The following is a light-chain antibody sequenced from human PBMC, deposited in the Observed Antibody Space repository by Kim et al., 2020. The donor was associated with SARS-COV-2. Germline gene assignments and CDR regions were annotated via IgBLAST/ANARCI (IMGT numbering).Light chain of an antibody. V-gene: IGLV3-19*01. CDR2: GKN. CDR3: NSRDSSDVV. J-gene: IGLJ2*01. Sequence: SSELPQDPAVSVALGQTVRITCQGDSLRSYYASWYQQKPGQAPVLVIYGKNNRPSGIPDRFSGSSSGNTASLTITGAQAEDEADYYCNSRDSSDVVFGGG. CDR1: SLRSYY.